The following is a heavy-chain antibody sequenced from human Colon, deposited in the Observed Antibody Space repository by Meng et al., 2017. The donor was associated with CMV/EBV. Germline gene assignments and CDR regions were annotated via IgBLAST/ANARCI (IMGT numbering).Heavy chain of an antibody. D-gene: IGHD5-12*01. CDR3: ARDKGYSSDNYGMDV. CDR1: GGSMSGYY. Sequence: SETLSLTCAVDGGSMSGYYWSWIRQSPGKGLEWIGYIYYSGNTNYNPSLKSRVTISLDTSNNQFSLKLTSVTAADTAVYYCARDKGYSSDNYGMDVWGQGTTVTVSS. CDR2: IYYSGNT. V-gene: IGHV4-59*01. J-gene: IGHJ6*02.